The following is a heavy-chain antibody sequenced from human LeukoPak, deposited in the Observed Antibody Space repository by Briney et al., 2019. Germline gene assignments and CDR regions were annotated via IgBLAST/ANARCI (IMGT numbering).Heavy chain of an antibody. CDR1: GFTFSNYW. J-gene: IGHJ4*02. CDR2: INSDGSST. CDR3: ARTPAAGPDY. V-gene: IGHV3-74*01. D-gene: IGHD6-13*01. Sequence: PGGSLRLSCAASGFTFSNYWMHWVRQAPGKGLVWVSRINSDGSSTSYADSVKGRLTISRDNAKNTLYLQMNSLRAEDTAVYYCARTPAAGPDYWGQGTLVTVTS.